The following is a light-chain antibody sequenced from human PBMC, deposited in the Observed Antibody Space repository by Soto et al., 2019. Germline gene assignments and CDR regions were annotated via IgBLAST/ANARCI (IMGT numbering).Light chain of an antibody. Sequence: QSVLTQPPSVSGAPGQRGTISCTGGSSNIGAGYDVHWYQQLPGTAPKLLIYGTSNRPSGVPDRFSGSKSGTSASLAITGLQAEDEADYYCQSYDSSLSGYVVFGGGTKLTVL. CDR3: QSYDSSLSGYVV. CDR1: SSNIGAGYD. V-gene: IGLV1-40*01. J-gene: IGLJ2*01. CDR2: GTS.